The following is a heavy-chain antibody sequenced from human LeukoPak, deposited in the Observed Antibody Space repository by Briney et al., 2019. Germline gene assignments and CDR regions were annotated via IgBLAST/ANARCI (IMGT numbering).Heavy chain of an antibody. Sequence: SETLSLTCTVSGGSISSSSYYWGWIRQPPGKGLEWIGEIYHSGSTNYKSSLKSRLTISVDKPKNQLSLKLSSVTAADTAVYYCARDGRGGYVDYWGQGILVTVSS. D-gene: IGHD1-26*01. CDR3: ARDGRGGYVDY. CDR2: IYHSGST. J-gene: IGHJ4*02. V-gene: IGHV4-39*07. CDR1: GGSISSSSYY.